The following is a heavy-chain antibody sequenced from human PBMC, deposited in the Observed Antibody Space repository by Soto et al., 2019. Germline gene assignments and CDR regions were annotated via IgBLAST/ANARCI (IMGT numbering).Heavy chain of an antibody. D-gene: IGHD3-22*01. V-gene: IGHV3-7*01. CDR2: IKEDGSEK. J-gene: IGHJ6*02. CDR3: ARGWGYFDSSGFPYLYAMDV. CDR1: GFTFSTYW. Sequence: GGSLRLSCAASGFTFSTYWMSWGRQAPGKGLEWVANIKEDGSEKYYVDSVEGRFTISRDNAKNPLYLQMTSLRAEDTALYYCARGWGYFDSSGFPYLYAMDVWGQGTTVTVSS.